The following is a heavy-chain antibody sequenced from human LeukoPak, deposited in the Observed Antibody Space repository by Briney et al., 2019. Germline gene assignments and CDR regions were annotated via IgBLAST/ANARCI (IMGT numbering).Heavy chain of an antibody. CDR2: IYYSGST. CDR3: ARAVAAAGSPYFDY. CDR1: GVSISSGDYY. D-gene: IGHD6-13*01. J-gene: IGHJ4*02. Sequence: SETLSLTSTVFGVSISSGDYYWSWIRQPPGKGLEWIGYIYYSGSTYYNPSLNSRITISVDTSKNQFSLKLSSVTAADTAVYYCARAVAAAGSPYFDYWGQGTLVTVSS. V-gene: IGHV4-30-4*01.